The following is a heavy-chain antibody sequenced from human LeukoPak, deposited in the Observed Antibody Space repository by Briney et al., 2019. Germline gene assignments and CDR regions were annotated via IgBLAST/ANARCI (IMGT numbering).Heavy chain of an antibody. CDR3: ARRRYYDATGYLD. D-gene: IGHD3-22*01. Sequence: SETLSLTCTISGGSISSSSYYWDWIRQYPGKGLEWLGTIYYSGSTYYNASLKSRLFISVDTSNNQFSLKLSFVTAADTAVYYCARRRYYDATGYLDWGQGTLITVSS. CDR1: GGSISSSSYY. CDR2: IYYSGST. V-gene: IGHV4-39*01. J-gene: IGHJ1*01.